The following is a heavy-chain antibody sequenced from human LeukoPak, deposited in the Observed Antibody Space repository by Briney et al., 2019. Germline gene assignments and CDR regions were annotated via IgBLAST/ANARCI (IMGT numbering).Heavy chain of an antibody. Sequence: GESLQISCKGSGYSFSNFWIGWVRQMSGEGLEWMGLIYPEDSDTRVSPSFQGRVTISADKSISTAYIPWSNLQASDTATYYCARLNKATKAGYNWGFDNWGQGTLVSVSS. D-gene: IGHD5-24*01. CDR1: GYSFSNFW. CDR3: ARLNKATKAGYNWGFDN. CDR2: IYPEDSDT. V-gene: IGHV5-51*01. J-gene: IGHJ4*02.